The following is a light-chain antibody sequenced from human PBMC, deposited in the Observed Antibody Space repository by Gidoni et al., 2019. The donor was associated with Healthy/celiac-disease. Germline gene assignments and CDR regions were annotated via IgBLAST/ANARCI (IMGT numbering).Light chain of an antibody. V-gene: IGLV1-40*01. CDR2: GNS. J-gene: IGLJ2*01. CDR3: QSYDSSLSGVV. CDR1: SSNIGAGYD. Sequence: QSVLTKPPSVSGAPGQRVTISCTGSSSNIGAGYDLHWYQQLPGTAPKLLIYGNSNRPSGVPDRFSGSKSGTSASLAITGLQAEDEADYYCQSYDSSLSGVVFGGGTKLTVL.